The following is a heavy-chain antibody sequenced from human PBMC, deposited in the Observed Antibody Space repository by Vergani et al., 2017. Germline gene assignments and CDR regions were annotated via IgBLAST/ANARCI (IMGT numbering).Heavy chain of an antibody. CDR3: ARHKFSGYSSGWYQDEGAIDY. CDR1: GYSFTSYW. V-gene: IGHV5-51*01. Sequence: EVQLVQSGAEVKQPGESLKISCKGSGYSFTSYWIGLVRQMPGKGLEWMGIIYPGDSDTRYSPSFQGQVTIAADKSISTAYLQWSILKAAATAMYYWARHKFSGYSSGWYQDEGAIDYWGQGTLVTVSS. D-gene: IGHD6-19*01. CDR2: IYPGDSDT. J-gene: IGHJ4*02.